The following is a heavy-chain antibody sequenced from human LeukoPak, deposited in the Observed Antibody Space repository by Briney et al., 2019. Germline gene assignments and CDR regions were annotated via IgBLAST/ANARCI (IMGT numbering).Heavy chain of an antibody. D-gene: IGHD7-27*01. CDR3: ARNNWGWVY. CDR1: GGSISSYY. V-gene: IGHV4-59*01. J-gene: IGHJ4*02. Sequence: PSETLSLTCTVSGGSISSYYWSWIRQPPGKGLEWIGYIYYSGSTNYNPSLKSRVTISVDTSKNQFSLKLSSVTAADTALYYCARNNWGWVYWGQGTLVTVSS. CDR2: IYYSGST.